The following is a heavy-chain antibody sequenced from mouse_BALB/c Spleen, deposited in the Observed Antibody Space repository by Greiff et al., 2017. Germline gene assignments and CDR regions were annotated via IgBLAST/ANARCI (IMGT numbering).Heavy chain of an antibody. Sequence: QVQLQQSGPGLVAPSQSLSITCTVSGFSLTSYGVHWVRQPPGKGLEWLGVIWAGGSTNYNSALMSRLSISKDNSKSQVFLKMNSLQSDDTAMYYCAREDYGSSWGWFAYGGQGTLVTVSA. J-gene: IGHJ3*01. CDR2: IWAGGST. D-gene: IGHD1-1*01. CDR3: AREDYGSSWGWFAY. CDR1: GFSLTSYG. V-gene: IGHV2-9*02.